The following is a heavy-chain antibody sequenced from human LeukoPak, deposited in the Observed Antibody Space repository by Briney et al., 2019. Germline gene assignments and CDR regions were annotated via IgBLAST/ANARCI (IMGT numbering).Heavy chain of an antibody. V-gene: IGHV5-51*01. CDR1: GYSFIGYW. CDR2: IYPSDSDT. CDR3: ARFGSAGDRRADY. J-gene: IGHJ4*02. D-gene: IGHD6-13*01. Sequence: GDSLKISCKGSGYSFIGYWIGWVRQMPGKGLEWMGIIYPSDSDTRYSPSFQGQVTISADKSITTAYLQWNSLKVSDTAIYYCARFGSAGDRRADYWGQGTLVTVSS.